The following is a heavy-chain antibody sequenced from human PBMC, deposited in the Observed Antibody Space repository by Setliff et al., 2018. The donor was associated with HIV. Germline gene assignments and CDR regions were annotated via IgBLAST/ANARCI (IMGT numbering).Heavy chain of an antibody. Sequence: SETLSLTCTVSGGSISSHYWSWIRQPPGKGLEWSGSIYYSGSTNYNPSLKSRVTISVDTSKNQFSRKLSSVTAADTAVYYCASPRETMKPDAFDIWGQGTMFTVSS. J-gene: IGHJ3*02. CDR1: GGSISSHY. V-gene: IGHV4-59*11. D-gene: IGHD3-22*01. CDR3: ASPRETMKPDAFDI. CDR2: IYYSGST.